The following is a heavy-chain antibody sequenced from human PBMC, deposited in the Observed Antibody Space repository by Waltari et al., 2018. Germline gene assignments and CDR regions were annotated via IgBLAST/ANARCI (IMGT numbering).Heavy chain of an antibody. CDR3: ARTPVVVVPAAILNWFDP. CDR1: GGSISSGGYY. V-gene: IGHV4-31*03. Sequence: QVQLQESGPGLVKPSQTLSLTCTVSGGSISSGGYYWSWIRQHPGRGLEWIGYISYSGSTYYNPSLKGRGTISVDTSKNQFSLKLSSVTAADTAVYYCARTPVVVVPAAILNWFDPWGQGTLVTVSS. D-gene: IGHD2-2*01. J-gene: IGHJ5*02. CDR2: ISYSGST.